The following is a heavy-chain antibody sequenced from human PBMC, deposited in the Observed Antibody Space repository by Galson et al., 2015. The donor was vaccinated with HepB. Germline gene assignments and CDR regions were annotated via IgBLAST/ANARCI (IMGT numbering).Heavy chain of an antibody. D-gene: IGHD2-2*01. J-gene: IGHJ4*02. CDR3: AKVLSSNIYYPYDY. CDR1: GFIFSNYA. CDR2: ISGSGGST. V-gene: IGHV3-23*01. Sequence: SLRLSCAASGFIFSNYAMSWVRRTPGKGLEWVSGISGSGGSTSYADSVKGRFTISRDNSKNTLCLQMNSLRAEDTAVYYCAKVLSSNIYYPYDYWGQGTLITVSS.